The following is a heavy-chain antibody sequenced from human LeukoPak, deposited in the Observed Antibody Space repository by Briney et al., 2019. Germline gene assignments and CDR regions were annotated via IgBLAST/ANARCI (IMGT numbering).Heavy chain of an antibody. D-gene: IGHD3-16*01. Sequence: GASVKVSCKXSGGTFSSYTISWVPQAPGQGLEWMGRIIPILGIANYAQKFQGRVTITADKSTSTAYMELSSLRSEDTAVYYCARDLELGEPLDYWGQGTLVTVSS. J-gene: IGHJ4*02. CDR2: IIPILGIA. V-gene: IGHV1-69*04. CDR1: GGTFSSYT. CDR3: ARDLELGEPLDY.